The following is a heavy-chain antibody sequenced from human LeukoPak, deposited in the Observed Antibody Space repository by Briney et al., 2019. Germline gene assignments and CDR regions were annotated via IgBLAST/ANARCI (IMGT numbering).Heavy chain of an antibody. CDR1: GGSISSGSYY. V-gene: IGHV4-61*02. Sequence: PSETLSLTCTVSGGSISSGSYYWSWIRQPAGKGLEWIGRIYTSGSTNYNPSLKSRVTISVDTSKNQFSLKLSSVTAADTAVYYCASVKVVRGYGGTPRVWFDPWGQGTLVTVSS. J-gene: IGHJ5*02. D-gene: IGHD4-23*01. CDR3: ASVKVVRGYGGTPRVWFDP. CDR2: IYTSGST.